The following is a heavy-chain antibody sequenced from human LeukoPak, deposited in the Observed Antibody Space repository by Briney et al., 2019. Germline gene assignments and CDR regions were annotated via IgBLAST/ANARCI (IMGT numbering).Heavy chain of an antibody. J-gene: IGHJ4*02. Sequence: QPGGSLRLSCAASGFTFNNYAMNWVRKAPGKGLEWVSVITSSGSTYYADSVKGRFTISRDNSKNTLYLQMNSLRAEDTAIYYCAKDLYGDYDFDCWGRGTLVTVSS. CDR2: ITSSGST. CDR1: GFTFNNYA. D-gene: IGHD4-17*01. V-gene: IGHV3-23*01. CDR3: AKDLYGDYDFDC.